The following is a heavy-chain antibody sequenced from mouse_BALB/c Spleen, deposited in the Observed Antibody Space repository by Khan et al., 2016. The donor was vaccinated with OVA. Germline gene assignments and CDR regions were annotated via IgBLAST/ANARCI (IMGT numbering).Heavy chain of an antibody. V-gene: IGHV1-69*02. D-gene: IGHD2-3*01. CDR2: IYPSDSYT. J-gene: IGHJ3*01. CDR1: GYTFTNYW. Sequence: QVQLQQSGTELVRPGASVKLSCKASGYTFTNYWINWVKQRPGQGLEWIGNIYPSDSYTNYHQKFKDQATLPVDKSSSTAYMQLSSLTSEDSAVFYCPRGGGDGSSFAYWGQGTLVAVSA. CDR3: PRGGGDGSSFAY.